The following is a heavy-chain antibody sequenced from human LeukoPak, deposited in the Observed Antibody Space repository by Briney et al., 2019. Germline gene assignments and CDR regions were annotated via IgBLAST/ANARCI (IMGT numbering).Heavy chain of an antibody. CDR3: ARVGDSGYCSSTSCYTDY. CDR2: ISSSSSYI. J-gene: IGHJ4*02. Sequence: GGSLRLSCAASGFTFSSYSMNWVRHAPGKGLEWVSSISSSSSYIYHADSVKGRFTISRDNAKNSLYLQMNSLRAEDTAVYYCARVGDSGYCSSTSCYTDYWGQGTLVTVSS. D-gene: IGHD2-2*02. CDR1: GFTFSSYS. V-gene: IGHV3-21*01.